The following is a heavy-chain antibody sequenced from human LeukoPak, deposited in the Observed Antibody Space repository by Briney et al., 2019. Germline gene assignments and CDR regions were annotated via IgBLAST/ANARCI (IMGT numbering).Heavy chain of an antibody. D-gene: IGHD5-18*01. CDR1: GYSFTRYW. J-gene: IGHJ4*02. Sequence: GESLKISCKGSGYSFTRYWIGWVRQMPGKGLEWMGIIYPGDSDTRYSPSFQGQVTISADKSISTAYLQWSSLKASDTAMYYCARHSLDTATFAFPLYWGQGTLVTVSS. CDR3: ARHSLDTATFAFPLY. CDR2: IYPGDSDT. V-gene: IGHV5-51*01.